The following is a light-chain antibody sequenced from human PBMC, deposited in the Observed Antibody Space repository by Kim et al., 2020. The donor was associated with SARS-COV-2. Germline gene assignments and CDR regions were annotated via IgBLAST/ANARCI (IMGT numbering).Light chain of an antibody. V-gene: IGKV3-15*01. CDR3: RQYNNCPRWT. CDR2: GAS. Sequence: PADRHTLSCSPWQSGSSNLAWCQQTPHQTPRLLIYGASTRATGIPARCSGSGSGTEFTLTISSLQSEDFAVYYCRQYNNCPRWTFGQGTKLEIK. CDR1: QSGSSN. J-gene: IGKJ2*02.